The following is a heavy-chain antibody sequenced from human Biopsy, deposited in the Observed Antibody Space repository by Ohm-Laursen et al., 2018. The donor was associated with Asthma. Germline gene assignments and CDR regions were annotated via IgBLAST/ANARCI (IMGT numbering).Heavy chain of an antibody. J-gene: IGHJ4*02. V-gene: IGHV3-53*01. D-gene: IGHD3-22*01. CDR3: ARGDSSNWSHYYFDY. CDR2: IYSGGTS. CDR1: GFAVSRDH. Sequence: SLRLSCAASGFAVSRDHMFWVRQAPGKGLEWVSVIYSGGTSHTVDSVRGRFTISGDYSKNTLYLQMHSLRAEDTAVYYCARGDSSNWSHYYFDYWGQGTLVTVSS.